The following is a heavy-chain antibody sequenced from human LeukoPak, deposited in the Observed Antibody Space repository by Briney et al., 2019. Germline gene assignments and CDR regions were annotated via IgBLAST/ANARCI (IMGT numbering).Heavy chain of an antibody. J-gene: IGHJ4*02. V-gene: IGHV1-46*01. CDR1: GGTFSSYA. CDR3: ARTYYYGSGSYPPDY. CDR2: INPSGGST. D-gene: IGHD3-10*01. Sequence: GASVKVSCKASGGTFSSYAISWVRQAPGQGLEWMGIINPSGGSTSYAQKFQGRVTMTRDTSTSTVYMELSSLRSEDTAVYYCARTYYYGSGSYPPDYWGQGTLVTVSS.